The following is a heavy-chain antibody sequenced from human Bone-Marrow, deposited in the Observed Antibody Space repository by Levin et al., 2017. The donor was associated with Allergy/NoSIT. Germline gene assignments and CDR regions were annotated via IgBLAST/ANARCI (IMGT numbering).Heavy chain of an antibody. CDR1: GFSLNTGGVA. Sequence: SGPTLVKPTQTLTLTCTFSGFSLNTGGVAVAWIRRPPGKALEWLAVIYGNDNKVYSPSLQSRLTITKDTSKNQVVLMMTNVDPVDTATYYCAHRVRGTFDYWGQGTLVTVSS. CDR2: IYGNDNK. D-gene: IGHD1-1*01. CDR3: AHRVRGTFDY. V-gene: IGHV2-5*01. J-gene: IGHJ4*02.